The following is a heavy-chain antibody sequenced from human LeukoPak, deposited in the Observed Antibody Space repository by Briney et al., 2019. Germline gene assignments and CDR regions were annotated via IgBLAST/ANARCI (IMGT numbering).Heavy chain of an antibody. CDR1: GFTFSSYS. J-gene: IGHJ6*02. CDR2: ISSSSSYI. CDR3: ARDRYCSGGSCYYYGMDV. D-gene: IGHD2-15*01. Sequence: GGSLRLSCAASGFTFSSYSMNWVRQAPGKGLEWVSSISSSSSYIYYADSVKGRFTISGDNAKNSLYLQMNSLRAEDTAVYYCARDRYCSGGSCYYYGMDVWGQGTTVTVSS. V-gene: IGHV3-21*01.